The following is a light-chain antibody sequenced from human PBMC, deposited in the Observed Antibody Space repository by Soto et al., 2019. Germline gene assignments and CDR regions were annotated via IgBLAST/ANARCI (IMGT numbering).Light chain of an antibody. CDR2: GAS. J-gene: IGKJ5*01. CDR3: QQYNNWPRSIT. CDR1: QSVSSN. Sequence: EVVMKKSPATLSVYPGERATLSCWASQSVSSNLAWYQQKPGQAPRLVIYGASTRATGIPARFSGSGSGTEFTLTISSLQSEDFAVYYCQQYNNWPRSITFGHGTRLEIK. V-gene: IGKV3-15*01.